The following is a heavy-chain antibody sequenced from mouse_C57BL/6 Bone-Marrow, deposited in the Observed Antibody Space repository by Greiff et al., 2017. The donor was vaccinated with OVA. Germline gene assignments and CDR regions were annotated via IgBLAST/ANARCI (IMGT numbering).Heavy chain of an antibody. V-gene: IGHV3-5*01. J-gene: IGHJ1*03. Sequence: ESGPGLVKPSQTVFLTCTVTGISITTGNYRWSWIRQFPGNKLEWIGCIYYSGTITYNPSLTSRTTITRDTPKNQFFLEMNSLTAEDTATYYCAREKSPVRDWYFDVWGTGTTVTVSS. CDR1: GISITTGNYR. CDR3: AREKSPVRDWYFDV. CDR2: IYYSGTI. D-gene: IGHD2-14*01.